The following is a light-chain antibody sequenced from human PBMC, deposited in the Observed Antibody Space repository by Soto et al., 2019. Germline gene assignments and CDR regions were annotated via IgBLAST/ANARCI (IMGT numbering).Light chain of an antibody. CDR2: GAS. Sequence: EIVMTQSPATLSVSPGERATLSCRASQSVSSNLAWYQQKPGQAPRRLIYGASTRATGIPARFSGSGSGTEFTLTISSLQSEDFAVYYCQQSRYWPPPTFGGGTKVEIK. CDR3: QQSRYWPPPT. V-gene: IGKV3-15*01. J-gene: IGKJ4*01. CDR1: QSVSSN.